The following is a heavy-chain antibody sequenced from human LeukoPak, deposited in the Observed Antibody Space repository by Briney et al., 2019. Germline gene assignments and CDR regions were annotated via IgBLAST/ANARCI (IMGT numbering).Heavy chain of an antibody. CDR2: VYYSGST. V-gene: IGHV4-31*03. J-gene: IGHJ6*03. CDR3: ARDEVVPAAKGPGEGYYYYMDV. Sequence: PSETLSLTCTVSGGSISSGGYYWSRIRQHPGKGLEWIGYVYYSGSTYYNPSLKSRVTISVDTSKNQFSLKLSSVTAADTAVYYCARDEVVPAAKGPGEGYYYYMDVWGKGTTVTVSS. D-gene: IGHD2-2*01. CDR1: GGSISSGGYY.